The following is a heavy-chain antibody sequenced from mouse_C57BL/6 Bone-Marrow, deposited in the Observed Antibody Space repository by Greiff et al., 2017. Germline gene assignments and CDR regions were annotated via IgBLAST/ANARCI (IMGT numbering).Heavy chain of an antibody. V-gene: IGHV14-3*01. CDR2: IDPATGTT. CDR3: ASSAWFAY. J-gene: IGHJ3*01. Sequence: VQLQQSVAELVRPGASVKLSCTASGFNITNTYMHWVKPRPEQGLEWIGRIDPATGTTQYAPKFQGKATITADPSSNTAYLQLSSLTSEDTAIYYCASSAWFAYWGQGTLVTVSA. CDR1: GFNITNTY.